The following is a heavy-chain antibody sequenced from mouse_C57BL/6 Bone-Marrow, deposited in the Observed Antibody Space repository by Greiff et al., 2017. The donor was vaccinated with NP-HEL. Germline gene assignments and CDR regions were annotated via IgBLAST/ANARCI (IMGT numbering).Heavy chain of an antibody. Sequence: EVKVVESGGGLVQPGESLKLSCESNEYEFPSHDMSWVRKTPEKRLELVAAINSDGGSTYYPDTMERRFIISRDNTKKTLYLQMSSLGSEDTALYYCARGGYYGSSLYWYFDVWGTGTTVTVSS. CDR2: INSDGGST. D-gene: IGHD1-1*01. J-gene: IGHJ1*03. V-gene: IGHV5-2*01. CDR1: EYEFPSHD. CDR3: ARGGYYGSSLYWYFDV.